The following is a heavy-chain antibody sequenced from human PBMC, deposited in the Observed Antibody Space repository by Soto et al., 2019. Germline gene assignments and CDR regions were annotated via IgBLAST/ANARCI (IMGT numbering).Heavy chain of an antibody. CDR2: ISGSGGST. Sequence: PGGSLRLSCAASGFTFSSYAMSWVRQAPGKGLEWVSAISGSGGSTYYADSVKGRFTISRDNSKNTLYLQMNSLRAEDTAVYYCAKDRGYYDILTAPNWFDPWGQGTLVTVSS. V-gene: IGHV3-23*01. D-gene: IGHD3-9*01. J-gene: IGHJ5*02. CDR3: AKDRGYYDILTAPNWFDP. CDR1: GFTFSSYA.